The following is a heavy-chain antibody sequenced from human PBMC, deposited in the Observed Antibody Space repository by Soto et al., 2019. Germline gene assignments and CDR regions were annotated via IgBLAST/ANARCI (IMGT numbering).Heavy chain of an antibody. CDR3: AKDLYAYGDYPLRNAFDI. Sequence: QVQLVESGGGVVQPGRSLRLSCAASGFTFSSYGMHWVRQAPGKGLEWVAVISYDGSNKYYADSVKGRFTISRDNSKNTLYLQMISLRAEDTAVYYCAKDLYAYGDYPLRNAFDIWGQGTMVTVSS. D-gene: IGHD4-17*01. V-gene: IGHV3-30*18. CDR2: ISYDGSNK. CDR1: GFTFSSYG. J-gene: IGHJ3*02.